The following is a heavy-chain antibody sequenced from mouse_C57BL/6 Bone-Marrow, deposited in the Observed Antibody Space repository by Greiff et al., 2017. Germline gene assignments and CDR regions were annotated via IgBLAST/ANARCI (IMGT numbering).Heavy chain of an antibody. CDR2: IDPANGNT. J-gene: IGHJ2*01. CDR3: ARSDYYGSSYRGDYFDD. CDR1: GFNFNNTS. D-gene: IGHD1-1*01. Sequence: EVQLQQSVAELVRPGASVKLSCTASGFNFNNTSMHWVKQRPEQGLEWIGWIDPANGNTKYAPKFQGQATITADTSSNTAYLQLSSLTSEDTAIYYCARSDYYGSSYRGDYFDDWGQGTTLTVSS. V-gene: IGHV14-3*01.